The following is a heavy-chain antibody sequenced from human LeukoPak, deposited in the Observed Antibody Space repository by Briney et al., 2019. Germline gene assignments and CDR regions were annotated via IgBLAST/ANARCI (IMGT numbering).Heavy chain of an antibody. CDR3: ARDVAPTYYYDSSGWMEASDI. V-gene: IGHV3-30*19. CDR2: ISYDGSNK. CDR1: GFTFSSYG. D-gene: IGHD3-22*01. J-gene: IGHJ3*02. Sequence: GGSLRLSCAASGFTFSSYGMRWVRQAPGKGLDWVAVISYDGSNKYYADSVKGRFTISRDNSKNTLYLQMNSLRAEDTAVYYCARDVAPTYYYDSSGWMEASDIWGQGTMVTVSS.